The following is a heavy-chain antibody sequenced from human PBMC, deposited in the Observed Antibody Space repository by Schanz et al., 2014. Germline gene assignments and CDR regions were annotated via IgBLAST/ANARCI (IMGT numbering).Heavy chain of an antibody. D-gene: IGHD6-13*01. J-gene: IGHJ6*02. Sequence: QVQLVQSGAEVKKPGASVKVSCKASGHPFTAYYMHWVRQAPGQGLEWMGRINPNSGGTNYAENFQGRVTMTRDTSTSTVCMELSRLTSDDTALYYCARDGHSSIWDSYYFYGLDVWGQGTTVTVSS. V-gene: IGHV1-2*06. CDR3: ARDGHSSIWDSYYFYGLDV. CDR2: INPNSGGT. CDR1: GHPFTAYY.